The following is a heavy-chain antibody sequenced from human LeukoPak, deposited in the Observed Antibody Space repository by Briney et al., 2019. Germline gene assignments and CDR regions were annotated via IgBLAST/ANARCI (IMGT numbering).Heavy chain of an antibody. CDR3: ARRRVVGGNYYYYMDV. CDR1: GYTFTSYG. J-gene: IGHJ6*03. CDR2: ISAYNGNT. D-gene: IGHD1-26*01. Sequence: ASVTVSCKASGYTFTSYGISWVRQAPGRGLEWMGWISAYNGNTNYAQKLQGRVTMTTDTSTSTAYMELRSLRSDDTAVYYCARRRVVGGNYYYYMDVWGKGTTVTVSS. V-gene: IGHV1-18*01.